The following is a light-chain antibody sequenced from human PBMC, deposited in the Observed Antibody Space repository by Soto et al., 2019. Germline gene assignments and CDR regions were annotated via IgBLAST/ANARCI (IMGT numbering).Light chain of an antibody. CDR3: TSYTSNTTWV. J-gene: IGLJ3*02. Sequence: QSALTQPAAVSGPPGQSITNSCTGTSSDVGRYNYVSWYQQHSGKAPKLVIYEVRNRPSGISNRFSASKSGNTASLTISGLQAEDEADYYCTSYTSNTTWVFGGGTKLTVL. CDR2: EVR. V-gene: IGLV2-14*01. CDR1: SSDVGRYNY.